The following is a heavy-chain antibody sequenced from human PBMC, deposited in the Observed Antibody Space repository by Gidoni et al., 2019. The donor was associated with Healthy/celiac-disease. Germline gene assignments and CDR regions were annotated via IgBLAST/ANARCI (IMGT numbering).Heavy chain of an antibody. Sequence: QVQLQESGPGLVKPTKTQSLTRTVSGCSISSGSHYWSGLRPPAGKGLEGVGRIYPSGNPNYNPSLKSRVTISVDTSNNQFSLKLSSVTAADTAVYYCASSSWYGSVDYWGQGTLVTVSS. CDR3: ASSSWYGSVDY. D-gene: IGHD6-13*01. CDR2: IYPSGNP. J-gene: IGHJ4*02. V-gene: IGHV4-61*02. CDR1: GCSISSGSHY.